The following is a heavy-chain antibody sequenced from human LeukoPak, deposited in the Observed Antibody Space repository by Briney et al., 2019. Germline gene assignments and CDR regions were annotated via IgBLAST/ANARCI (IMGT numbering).Heavy chain of an antibody. D-gene: IGHD1-14*01. CDR1: GFTFSDYW. J-gene: IGHJ4*02. CDR3: CATKPDSDF. CDR2: INSDGSST. Sequence: GGSLRLSCAASGFTFSDYWMHWVRQVPGKGLVWVSRINSDGSSTTYADSVRGRFTISRDHAKNTLYLQMNNLRADDTAVYYCCATKPDSDFWGQGTLVTVSS. V-gene: IGHV3-74*01.